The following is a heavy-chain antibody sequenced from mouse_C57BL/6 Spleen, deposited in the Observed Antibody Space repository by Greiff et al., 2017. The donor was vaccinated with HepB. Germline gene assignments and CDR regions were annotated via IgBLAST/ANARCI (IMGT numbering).Heavy chain of an antibody. CDR3: ARSGTTYFDY. Sequence: EVQLQQSGPELVKPGASVKISCKASGYTFTDYYMTWVKQSHGKSLEWIGDINPNNGGTSYNQKFKGKATLTVDKSSSTAYMELRSLTSEDSAVYYCARSGTTYFDYWGQGTTLTVSS. V-gene: IGHV1-26*01. CDR1: GYTFTDYY. J-gene: IGHJ2*01. D-gene: IGHD2-1*01. CDR2: INPNNGGT.